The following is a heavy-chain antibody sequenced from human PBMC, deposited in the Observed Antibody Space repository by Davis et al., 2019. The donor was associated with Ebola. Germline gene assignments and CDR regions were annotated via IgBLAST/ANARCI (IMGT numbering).Heavy chain of an antibody. CDR2: TYYRSKWYN. CDR3: ARVKVSTPNYYYMDV. J-gene: IGHJ6*02. V-gene: IGHV6-1*01. Sequence: HLQTLSLTCAISGDSVSGGSGAWNWLRQSPSRGLEWLGRTYYRSKWYNDYAVSVESRIIINSDTSKNQFSLHLNSVAPEDTAVYYCARVKVSTPNYYYMDVWGQGTTVTVSS. CDR1: GDSVSGGSGA. D-gene: IGHD5/OR15-5a*01.